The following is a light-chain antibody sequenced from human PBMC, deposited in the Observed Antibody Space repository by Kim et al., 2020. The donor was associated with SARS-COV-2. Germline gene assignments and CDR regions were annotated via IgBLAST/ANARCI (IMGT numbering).Light chain of an antibody. V-gene: IGKV3-11*01. CDR3: HQRSNWPT. CDR1: QSVSTY. J-gene: IGKJ1*01. Sequence: SLSPGRMATRSCRATQSVSTYLAWYQQRVGQAPRLLIYDAVRRATGIPARFSGSGSGTDFTLTISRLEPEDFAIYYCHQRSNWPTFGQGTKVDIK. CDR2: DAV.